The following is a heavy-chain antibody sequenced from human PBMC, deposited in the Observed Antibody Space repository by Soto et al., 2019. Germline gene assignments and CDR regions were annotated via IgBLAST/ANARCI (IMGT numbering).Heavy chain of an antibody. CDR1: GGTFGTYA. Sequence: QVQLVQSGAEVKKAGSSVKVSCEASGGTFGTYAISWVRQAPGQGFEWMGGIIPMFGTTNYAQKFQGRVTITADTATNTAYMEVYSLRSEDTAVYYCARYCSSDTYRKYQYYGMDVWGQGTTVTVSS. D-gene: IGHD2-2*01. J-gene: IGHJ6*02. CDR2: IIPMFGTT. V-gene: IGHV1-69*06. CDR3: ARYCSSDTYRKYQYYGMDV.